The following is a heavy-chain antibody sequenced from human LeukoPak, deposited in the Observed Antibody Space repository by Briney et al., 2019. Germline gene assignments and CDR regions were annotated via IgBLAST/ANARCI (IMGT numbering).Heavy chain of an antibody. CDR2: INPNSGGT. V-gene: IGHV1-2*02. CDR3: ARDATTVTTLDY. D-gene: IGHD4-11*01. Sequence: ASVKVSCKASGYTFTSYGISWVRQAPGQGLEWMGWINPNSGGTNYAQKFQGRVTMTRDTSISTAYMELSRLRSDDTAVYYCARDATTVTTLDYWGQGTLVTVSS. CDR1: GYTFTSYG. J-gene: IGHJ4*02.